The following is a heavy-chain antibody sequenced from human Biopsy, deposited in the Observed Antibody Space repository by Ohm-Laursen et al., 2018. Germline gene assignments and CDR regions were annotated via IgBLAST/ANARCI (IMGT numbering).Heavy chain of an antibody. Sequence: ASVKVSCKVSGFSFTGYYIHWVRQAPGQGLEWMGWISPKSGGTNYAQKYQGNITMTKNTSMSTAYMEMSRLRSDDTAVYYCALQSVAQMKNFDYWGQGTLVTVSS. CDR1: GFSFTGYY. D-gene: IGHD6-19*01. CDR3: ALQSVAQMKNFDY. J-gene: IGHJ4*02. CDR2: ISPKSGGT. V-gene: IGHV1-2*02.